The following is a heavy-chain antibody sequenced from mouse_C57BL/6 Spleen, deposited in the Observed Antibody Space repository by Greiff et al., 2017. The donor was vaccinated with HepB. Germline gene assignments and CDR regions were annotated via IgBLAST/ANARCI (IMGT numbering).Heavy chain of an antibody. CDR2: ISSGSSTI. CDR1: GFTFSDYG. D-gene: IGHD1-1*01. Sequence: EVKLMESGGGLVKPGGSLKLSCAASGFTFSDYGMHWVRQAPEKGLEWVAYISSGSSTIYYADTVKGRFTISRDNAKNTLFLQMTSLRSEDTAMYYCATQFLYYYGSSYDYAMDYWGQGTSVTVSS. CDR3: ATQFLYYYGSSYDYAMDY. V-gene: IGHV5-17*01. J-gene: IGHJ4*01.